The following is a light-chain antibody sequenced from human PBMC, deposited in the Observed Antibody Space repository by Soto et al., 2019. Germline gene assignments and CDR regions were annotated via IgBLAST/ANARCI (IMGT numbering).Light chain of an antibody. CDR1: SSDVGAYNL. CDR2: EGS. CDR3: FSYTTRNTWV. V-gene: IGLV2-23*01. Sequence: QSALAQPASVSGSPGQSIAISCTGTSSDVGAYNLVSWYQRHPDVAPKLIIYEGSERPSGVSDRFSGSKSGSTASLTISGLQAEDEADYYCFSYTTRNTWVFGGGTKLTVL. J-gene: IGLJ3*02.